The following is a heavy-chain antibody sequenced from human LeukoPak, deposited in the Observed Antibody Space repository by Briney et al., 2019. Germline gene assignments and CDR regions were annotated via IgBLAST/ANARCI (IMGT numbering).Heavy chain of an antibody. CDR1: GFTFSSYG. J-gene: IGHJ6*02. V-gene: IGHV3-30*18. D-gene: IGHD3-3*01. CDR2: ISYDGSNK. Sequence: GGSLRLSCAASGFTFSSYGMHWVRQAPGKGLEWVAVISYDGSNKYYADSVKGRFTISRDNSKNTLYLQMNSLRAEDTAVYYCAKDQEYYDFWSGYYMGYYYYGMDVWGQGTTVTVSS. CDR3: AKDQEYYDFWSGYYMGYYYYGMDV.